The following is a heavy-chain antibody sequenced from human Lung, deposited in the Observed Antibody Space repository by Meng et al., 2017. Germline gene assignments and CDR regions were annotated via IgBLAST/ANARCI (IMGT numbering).Heavy chain of an antibody. J-gene: IGHJ4*02. CDR3: TKNDFYCLGY. CDR1: GGSISSDNW. V-gene: IGHV4-4*02. D-gene: IGHD2-21*01. CDR2: IYHSGST. Sequence: QGPVQEPGPGLVKPSGTLSLTCAVSGGSISSDNWWSWVRQPPGKGLEWIGEIYHSGSTNYNPSLKSRITISVDKPKNQFSLTLSSVTAADTAVYYCTKNDFYCLGYWGQGTLVTVSS.